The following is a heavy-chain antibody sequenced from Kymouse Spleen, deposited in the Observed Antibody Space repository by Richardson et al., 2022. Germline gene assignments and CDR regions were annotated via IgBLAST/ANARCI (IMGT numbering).Heavy chain of an antibody. V-gene: IGHV4-34*01. J-gene: IGHJ5*02. D-gene: IGHD5-18,IGHD5-18*01. Sequence: QVQLQQWGAGLLKPSETLSLTCAVYGGSFSGYYWSWIRQPPGKGLEWIGEINHSGSTNYNPSLKSRVTISVDTSKNQFSLKLSSVTAADTAVYYCARKGVDTAMVTGNWFDPWGQGTLVTVSS. CDR2: INHSGST. CDR3: ARKGVDTAMVTGNWFDP. CDR1: GGSFSGYY.